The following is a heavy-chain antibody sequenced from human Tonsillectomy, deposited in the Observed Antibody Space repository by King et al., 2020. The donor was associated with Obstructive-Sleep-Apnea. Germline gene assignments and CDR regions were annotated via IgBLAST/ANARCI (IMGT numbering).Heavy chain of an antibody. J-gene: IGHJ4*02. CDR1: GGSISSSSDY. V-gene: IGHV4-39*07. CDR3: AREAGRDYFDY. Sequence: QLQESGPGLVKPSETLSLTCTVSGGSISSSSDYWGWIRQPPGKGLEWIGTIYYGESTHYNPSLTSRVTISVDTSKNQFSLKLTSVTAADRAVYYCAREAGRDYFDYWRQGTLVTVSS. D-gene: IGHD5-24*01. CDR2: IYYGEST.